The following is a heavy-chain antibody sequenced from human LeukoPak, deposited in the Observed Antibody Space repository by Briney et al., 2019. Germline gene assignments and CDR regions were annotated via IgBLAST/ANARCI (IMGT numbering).Heavy chain of an antibody. CDR3: AREGGVIIPFDF. CDR1: GFTFSSYS. D-gene: IGHD3-10*01. J-gene: IGHJ4*02. V-gene: IGHV3-21*01. CDR2: ISSSSSYI. Sequence: GGSLRLSCAASGFTFSSYSMNWVRQAPGKGLEWVSSISSSSSYIYYADSVKGRFTISRDNAKNSLYLQMNSLRAEDTAVYYCAREGGVIIPFDFWGRGTLVTVSS.